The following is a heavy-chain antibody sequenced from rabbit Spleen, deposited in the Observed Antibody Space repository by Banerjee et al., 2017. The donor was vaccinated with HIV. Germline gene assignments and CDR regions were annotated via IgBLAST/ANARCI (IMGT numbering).Heavy chain of an antibody. CDR1: GFSLDNNYV. V-gene: IGHV1S45*01. Sequence: QEQLVESGGGLVQPEGSLTLTCEASGFSLDNNYVMRWVRQAPGQGLEWIACIDIGSRDFTYYASWAKGRFIISKTSSTTVTLQMTSLTVADTATYFCARDTGSSFSTYGMDLWGPGTLVTVS. J-gene: IGHJ6*01. CDR3: ARDTGSSFSTYGMDL. D-gene: IGHD8-1*01. CDR2: IDIGSRDFT.